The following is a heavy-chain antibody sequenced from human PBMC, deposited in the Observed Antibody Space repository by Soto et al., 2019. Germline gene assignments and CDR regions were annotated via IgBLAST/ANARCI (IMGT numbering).Heavy chain of an antibody. D-gene: IGHD5-18*01. Sequence: QLQLQESGPGLVKPSETLSLTCTVSGGSISSSSYYWGWIRQPPGKGLEWIGSIYYSGSTYYNPSLKSRVTTSGATSKNQCSLKLSSVPAAGTAVYYCAGGGIQRWSYYFDYWGQGTLVSVSS. J-gene: IGHJ4*02. CDR2: IYYSGST. CDR3: AGGGIQRWSYYFDY. CDR1: GGSISSSSYY. V-gene: IGHV4-39*01.